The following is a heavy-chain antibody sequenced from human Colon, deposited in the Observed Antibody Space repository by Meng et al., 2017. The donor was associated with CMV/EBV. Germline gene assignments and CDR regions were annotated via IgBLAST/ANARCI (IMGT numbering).Heavy chain of an antibody. D-gene: IGHD3-16*01. J-gene: IGHJ4*02. V-gene: IGHV3-53*01. CDR1: GFTISMSH. Sequence: GESLKISCAASGFTISMSHMSWVRHRPGKGLEWVALLHRGGPTYYADSVKGRFTISRDNSNLYLRMNSLRVEDTAVYYCAKSDCGSYGCKLIDCWGQGTLVTVSS. CDR2: LHRGGPT. CDR3: AKSDCGSYGCKLIDC.